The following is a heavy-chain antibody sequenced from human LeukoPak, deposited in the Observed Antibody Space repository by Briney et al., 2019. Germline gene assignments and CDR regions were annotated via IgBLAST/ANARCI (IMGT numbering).Heavy chain of an antibody. Sequence: PGGSLRLSCAASGFTFSSYWMSWVRQAPGKGLEWVANIKQDGSEKYYVDSVKGRFTISRDNAKNSLYLQMNSLRAEDTAVYYCARGMGSSSWGYFDYWGQGTLVTVSS. CDR3: ARGMGSSSWGYFDY. V-gene: IGHV3-7*01. J-gene: IGHJ4*02. CDR2: IKQDGSEK. D-gene: IGHD6-13*01. CDR1: GFTFSSYW.